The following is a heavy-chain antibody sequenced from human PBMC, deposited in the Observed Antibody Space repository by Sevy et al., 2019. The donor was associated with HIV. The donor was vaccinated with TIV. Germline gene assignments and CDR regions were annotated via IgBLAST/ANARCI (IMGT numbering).Heavy chain of an antibody. Sequence: SKTLSLTCTLSGASMSSYYWSWIRQPTGKGLEWIGYISDTGNTNFNPSLKSRVTISLDTSKTQFSLRVSSVTAADTAVYYCARGRSNFRYWSQGTLVTVSS. CDR2: ISDTGNT. D-gene: IGHD1-1*01. V-gene: IGHV4-59*13. J-gene: IGHJ4*02. CDR1: GASMSSYY. CDR3: ARGRSNFRY.